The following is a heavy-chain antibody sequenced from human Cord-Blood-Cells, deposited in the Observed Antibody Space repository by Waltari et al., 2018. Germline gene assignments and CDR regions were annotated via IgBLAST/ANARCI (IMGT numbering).Heavy chain of an antibody. CDR3: ARINWGRTWGAFDI. D-gene: IGHD7-27*01. CDR1: GYTLHGYY. J-gene: IGHJ3*02. V-gene: IGHV1-2*02. CDR2: INPNSGGT. Sequence: QVQLVQSGAEVKKPGASVKVSCKASGYTLHGYYLHWVRQAPGQGLEWMGWINPNSGGTNYAQKFQGRVTMTRDTSISTAYMELSRLRSDDTAVYYCARINWGRTWGAFDIRGQGTMVTVSS.